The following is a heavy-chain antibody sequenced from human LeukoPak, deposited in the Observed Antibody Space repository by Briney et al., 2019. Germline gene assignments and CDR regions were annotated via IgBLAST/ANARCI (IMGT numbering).Heavy chain of an antibody. CDR1: GGSISSGGYY. CDR3: ARVGRGSGYSRYYYYYYMDV. CDR2: IYYSGST. Sequence: SGTLSLTCTVSGGSISSGGYYWSWIRQHPGKGLEWIGYIYYSGSTYYNPSLKSRVTISVDTSKNQFSLKLSSVTAADTAVYYCARVGRGSGYSRYYYYYYMDVWGKGTTVTVSS. V-gene: IGHV4-31*03. D-gene: IGHD3-3*01. J-gene: IGHJ6*03.